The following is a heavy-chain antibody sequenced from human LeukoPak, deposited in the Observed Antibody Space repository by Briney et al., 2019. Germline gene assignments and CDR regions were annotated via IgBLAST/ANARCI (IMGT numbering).Heavy chain of an antibody. D-gene: IGHD6-13*01. V-gene: IGHV1-2*02. Sequence: ASVKVSCKASGYTFTGYYMHWVRQAPGQGLEWMGWINPNSGGTNYAQKFQGRVTMTRDTSISTAYMELSSLRSEDTAVYYCARGSIVKAGTFAYWGQGTLVTVSS. CDR3: ARGSIVKAGTFAY. CDR2: INPNSGGT. CDR1: GYTFTGYY. J-gene: IGHJ4*02.